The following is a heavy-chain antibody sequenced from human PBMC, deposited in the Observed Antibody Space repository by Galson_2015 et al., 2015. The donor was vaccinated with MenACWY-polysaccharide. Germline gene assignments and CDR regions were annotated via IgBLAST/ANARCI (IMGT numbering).Heavy chain of an antibody. Sequence: SVKAACKAYGYSFSCYDIKWGRQTTGQGLEWMGWMNSKSGNKGYAQKFQGRVTMTRNTSISIAYMELSRRRCEDPAVYYCVSGGEYFYDGSGYLNWFDPWVQGTLFTVSS. V-gene: IGHV1-8*01. CDR3: VSGGEYFYDGSGYLNWFDP. D-gene: IGHD3-22*01. CDR2: MNSKSGNK. CDR1: GYSFSCYD. J-gene: IGHJ5*02.